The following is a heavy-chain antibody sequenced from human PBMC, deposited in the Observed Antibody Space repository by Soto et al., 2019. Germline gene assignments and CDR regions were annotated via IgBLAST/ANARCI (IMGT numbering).Heavy chain of an antibody. Sequence: GGSLRLSCAASGFTFDDYAMHWVRQAPGKGLEWVSGISWNSGSIGYADSVKGRFTISRDNAKNSLYLQMNSLRAEDTALYYCAKDMCYGGSCYSVYYSCMDVWGQGTTVTVSS. CDR1: GFTFDDYA. CDR2: ISWNSGSI. J-gene: IGHJ6*02. V-gene: IGHV3-9*01. D-gene: IGHD2-15*01. CDR3: AKDMCYGGSCYSVYYSCMDV.